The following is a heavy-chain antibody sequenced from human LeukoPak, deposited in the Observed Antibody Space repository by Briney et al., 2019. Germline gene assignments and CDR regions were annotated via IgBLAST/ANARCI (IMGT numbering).Heavy chain of an antibody. D-gene: IGHD6-13*01. CDR1: GYSFTSYW. CDR3: ARPTKSIAAAGFDAFDI. J-gene: IGHJ3*02. V-gene: IGHV5-51*01. CDR2: IYPGDADT. Sequence: GESLKISCKGSGYSFTSYWIGGVRQMPGKGLEGMGIIYPGDADTRYSPSFQGQVTISADKSISTAYLQWSRLKDSDTAMYYCARPTKSIAAAGFDAFDIWGQGTMVTVSS.